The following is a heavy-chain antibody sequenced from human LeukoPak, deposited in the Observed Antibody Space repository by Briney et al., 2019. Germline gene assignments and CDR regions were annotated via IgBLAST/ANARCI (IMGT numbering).Heavy chain of an antibody. V-gene: IGHV3-53*01. Sequence: GGSLRLSCAASGFTGSSNYMSWVRHAPGQGLEWVSVIYSGGSTYYADSVKGRFTISRDNSKNTLYLQMNSLRAEDTAVYYCARVWFGEFAYFDYWGQGTLVTVSS. CDR1: GFTGSSNY. J-gene: IGHJ4*02. CDR3: ARVWFGEFAYFDY. D-gene: IGHD3-10*01. CDR2: IYSGGST.